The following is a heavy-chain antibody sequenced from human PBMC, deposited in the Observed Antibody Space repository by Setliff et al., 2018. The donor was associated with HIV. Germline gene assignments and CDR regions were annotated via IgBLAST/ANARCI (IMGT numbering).Heavy chain of an antibody. CDR3: ARYSPRGYTLTGPY. CDR1: GGSVSSGSYY. CDR2: IYYSGST. Sequence: SETLFLTCTVSGGSVSSGSYYWSWIRQPPGKGLEWIGYIYYSGSTKHNPSLKSRVTISLDTSKNQFSLKLTSVTAADTAVYYCARYSPRGYTLTGPYWGQGTLVTVSS. D-gene: IGHD6-25*01. V-gene: IGHV4-61*01. J-gene: IGHJ4*02.